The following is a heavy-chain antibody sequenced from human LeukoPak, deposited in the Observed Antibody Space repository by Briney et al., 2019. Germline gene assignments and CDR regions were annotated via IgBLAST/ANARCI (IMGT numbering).Heavy chain of an antibody. CDR3: ARLRDRITMVRNPKGAFDY. CDR1: GGSFSGYY. V-gene: IGHV4-34*01. CDR2: INHSGST. J-gene: IGHJ4*02. D-gene: IGHD3-10*01. Sequence: SETLSLTCAVYGGSFSGYYWSWIRQPPGKGLEWIGEINHSGSTNYNPSLKSRVTISVDTSKNQFSLKLSSVTAADTAVYYCARLRDRITMVRNPKGAFDYWGQGTLVTVSS.